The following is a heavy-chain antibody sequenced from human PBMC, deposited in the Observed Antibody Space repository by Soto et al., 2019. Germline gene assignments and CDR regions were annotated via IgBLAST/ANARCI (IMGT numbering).Heavy chain of an antibody. Sequence: QLQLQESGPGLVKPSETLSLTCTVSGGSVSSGSYYWGWIRQPPGKGLEWIGSIYYSGNTYYNPSLKSRVTISIDTSKNQFSLKLSSVTAADTAMYYCVRHVGGYYYYIDVWGKGTTVTVSS. D-gene: IGHD2-15*01. J-gene: IGHJ6*03. CDR1: GGSVSSGSYY. CDR3: VRHVGGYYYYIDV. CDR2: IYYSGNT. V-gene: IGHV4-39*01.